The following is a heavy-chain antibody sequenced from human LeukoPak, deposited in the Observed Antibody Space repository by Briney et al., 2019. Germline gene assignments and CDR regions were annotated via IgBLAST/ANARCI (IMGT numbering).Heavy chain of an antibody. Sequence: GGSLRLSCAASGFIFSSYWMSWVRQAPGKGLEWVANIKQDGSEKYYVDSVKGRFTISRDNAKNSLYLQMNSLRAEDTAVYYRARDIAYYYGSGSYRGAYFDYWGQGTLVTVSS. CDR2: IKQDGSEK. CDR3: ARDIAYYYGSGSYRGAYFDY. D-gene: IGHD3-10*01. V-gene: IGHV3-7*01. J-gene: IGHJ4*02. CDR1: GFIFSSYW.